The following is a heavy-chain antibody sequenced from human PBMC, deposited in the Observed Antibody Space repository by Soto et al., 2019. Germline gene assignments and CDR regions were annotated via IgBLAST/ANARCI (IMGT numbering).Heavy chain of an antibody. J-gene: IGHJ5*02. CDR3: ARERSGYPNWFDP. CDR1: GGTFSSYA. CDR2: IIPILGTA. Sequence: QVQLVQSGAEVKKPGSSVNVSCKASGGTFSSYAISWVRQAPGQGLEWMGGIIPILGTANYAQKFQGRVTITADESTSTAYMELSSLRSEDTAVYYCARERSGYPNWFDPWGQGTLVSVSS. V-gene: IGHV1-69*01. D-gene: IGHD3-3*01.